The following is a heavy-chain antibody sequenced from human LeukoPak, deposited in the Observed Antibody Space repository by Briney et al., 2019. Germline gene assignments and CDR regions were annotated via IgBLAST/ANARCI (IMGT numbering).Heavy chain of an antibody. Sequence: PSETLSLTCTVSGGSISSGGYYWSWIRQPPGKGLEWIGYIYHSGSTYYNPSLKSRVTISVDRSKNQFSLKLSSVTAADTAVYYCARDSSAVVPADAYFDYWGQGTLVTVSS. D-gene: IGHD2-2*01. CDR1: GGSISSGGYY. J-gene: IGHJ4*02. V-gene: IGHV4-30-2*01. CDR2: IYHSGST. CDR3: ARDSSAVVPADAYFDY.